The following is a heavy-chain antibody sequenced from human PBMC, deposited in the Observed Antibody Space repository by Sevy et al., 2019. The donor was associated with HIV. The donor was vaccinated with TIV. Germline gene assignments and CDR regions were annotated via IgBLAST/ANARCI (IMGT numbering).Heavy chain of an antibody. CDR2: SGSGGNT. CDR3: AKGTLIGAAGLDAFDI. D-gene: IGHD6-13*01. CDR1: GFTFSSYA. J-gene: IGHJ3*02. V-gene: IGHV3-23*01. Sequence: GGSLRLSCAASGFTFSSYAMNWVRQAPGKGLEWISSGSGGNTYYADSVKGRFTISRDSSKNTVSLQMNSLRAEDSAIYLSAKGTLIGAAGLDAFDIWGQGTKVTVSS.